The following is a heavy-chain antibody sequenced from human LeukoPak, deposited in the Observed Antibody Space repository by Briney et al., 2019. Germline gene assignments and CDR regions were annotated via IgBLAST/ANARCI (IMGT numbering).Heavy chain of an antibody. V-gene: IGHV3-48*01. J-gene: IGHJ4*02. CDR2: ISSSSTI. Sequence: GGSLRLSCAASGFTFSSYSMNWVRQAPGKRLEWVSYISSSSTIYYADSVKGRFTISRDNAKNSLYLQMNSLRAEDTAVYYCARDRGVRGPWGQGTLVTVSS. D-gene: IGHD3-10*01. CDR1: GFTFSSYS. CDR3: ARDRGVRGP.